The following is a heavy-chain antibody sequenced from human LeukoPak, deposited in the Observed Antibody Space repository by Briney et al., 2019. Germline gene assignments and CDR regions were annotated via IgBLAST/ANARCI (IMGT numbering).Heavy chain of an antibody. CDR1: GNTLSDFS. CDR2: FDPEDGQT. D-gene: IGHD4-17*01. Sequence: ASVKVSCKVSGNTLSDFSIHWVRQAPGKGLEWMGGFDPEDGQTVYAETFQDRVTMTEDSSTGTAYMDLHTLRSEDTAIYYCATSINYNDYAFDSWGQGTLVTVSS. V-gene: IGHV1-24*01. CDR3: ATSINYNDYAFDS. J-gene: IGHJ4*02.